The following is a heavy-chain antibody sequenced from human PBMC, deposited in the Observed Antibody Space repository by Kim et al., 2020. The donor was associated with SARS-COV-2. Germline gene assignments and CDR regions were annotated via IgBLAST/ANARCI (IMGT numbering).Heavy chain of an antibody. CDR1: GFTFSSYS. CDR3: AREIGSSGWYDWFDP. D-gene: IGHD6-19*01. J-gene: IGHJ5*02. Sequence: GGSLRLSCAASGFTFSSYSMNWVRQAPGKGLEWVSYISSSSSTIYYADSVKGRFTISRDNAKNSLYLQMNSLRDEDTAVYYCAREIGSSGWYDWFDPWGQGSLVTVSS. V-gene: IGHV3-48*02. CDR2: ISSSSSTI.